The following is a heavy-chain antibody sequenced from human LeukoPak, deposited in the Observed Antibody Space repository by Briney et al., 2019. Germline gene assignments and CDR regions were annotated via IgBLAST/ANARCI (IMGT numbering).Heavy chain of an antibody. D-gene: IGHD3-22*01. CDR2: ISSSSSYI. J-gene: IGHJ4*02. CDR3: ARDLSYYYDSSGY. Sequence: GGSLRLSCAASGFTFSSYSMNWVRQAPGKGLEWVSSISSSSSYIYYADSVKGRFTISRDNAKNSLYLQMNSLRAEDTAVYYCARDLSYYYDSSGYWGQGTLVTVSS. V-gene: IGHV3-21*01. CDR1: GFTFSSYS.